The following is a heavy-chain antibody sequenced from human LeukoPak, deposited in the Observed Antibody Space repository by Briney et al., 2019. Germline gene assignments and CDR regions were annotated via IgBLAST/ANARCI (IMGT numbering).Heavy chain of an antibody. J-gene: IGHJ4*02. CDR2: IRYDGSDK. V-gene: IGHV3-30*02. D-gene: IGHD6-19*01. Sequence: PGGSLRLSRVASGFTFSSSGMHWVRQAPGKGLEWVTFIRYDGSDKYYADSVKGRFTISRDNSKNTLHLQMNSLRAEDTAVYYCAKGYTSGSKYFGYWGQGTLVTVSS. CDR3: AKGYTSGSKYFGY. CDR1: GFTFSSSG.